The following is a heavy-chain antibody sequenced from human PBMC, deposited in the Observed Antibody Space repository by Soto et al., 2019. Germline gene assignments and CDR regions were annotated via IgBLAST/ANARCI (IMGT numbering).Heavy chain of an antibody. J-gene: IGHJ4*02. Sequence: QVTLKESGPVLVKPTETLTLTCTVSGFSLSNARMAVSWIRQPPGKALEWLAHIFSNDEKSYSTSLRGRLTISNETAKSQVVLTMTDMDPVDTASYCCARIDYYGSSFWGQGPLVTVSS. CDR3: ARIDYYGSSF. V-gene: IGHV2-26*01. D-gene: IGHD1-26*01. CDR2: IFSNDEK. CDR1: GFSLSNARMA.